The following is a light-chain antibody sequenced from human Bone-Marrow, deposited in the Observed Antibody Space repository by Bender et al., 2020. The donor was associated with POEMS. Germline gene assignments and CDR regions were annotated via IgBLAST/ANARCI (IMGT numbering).Light chain of an antibody. CDR2: DNS. Sequence: QSVLTQPPSVSGTPGQRVTISCSGSGSNIGGYPVNWYQQLPGTAPRLLIYDNSNRPSGVPDRFSGSKSGTAASLAITGLQAEDEADYYCQSYDSTLSGSVFGGGTKLTVL. V-gene: IGLV1-40*01. CDR3: QSYDSTLSGSV. J-gene: IGLJ3*02. CDR1: GSNIGGYP.